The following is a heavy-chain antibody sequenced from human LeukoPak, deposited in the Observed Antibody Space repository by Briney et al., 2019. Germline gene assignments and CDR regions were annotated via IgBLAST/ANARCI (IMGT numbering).Heavy chain of an antibody. V-gene: IGHV3-11*01. CDR2: ISSSGSTI. J-gene: IGHJ5*02. CDR1: GFTFSDYY. D-gene: IGHD3-22*01. Sequence: GGSLRLSWAASGFTFSDYYMSWIRQAPGKGLEWVSYISSSGSTIYYADSVKGRFTISRDNAKNSLYLQMNSLRAEDTAVYYCARGYDSSGYEWFDPWGQGTLVTVSS. CDR3: ARGYDSSGYEWFDP.